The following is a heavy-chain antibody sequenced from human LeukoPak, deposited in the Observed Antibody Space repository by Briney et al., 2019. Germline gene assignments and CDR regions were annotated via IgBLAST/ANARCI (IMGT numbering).Heavy chain of an antibody. CDR2: IYYSGST. D-gene: IGHD6-13*01. J-gene: IGHJ5*02. V-gene: IGHV4-59*01. CDR1: GGSISSYY. Sequence: SETLSLTCTVSGGSISSYYWSWIQQPPGKGLEWIGYIYYSGSTNYNPSLKSRVTISVDTSKNQFSLKLSSVTAADTAVYYCARMWFSSSWDRQFDPRGQGTLVTVSS. CDR3: ARMWFSSSWDRQFDP.